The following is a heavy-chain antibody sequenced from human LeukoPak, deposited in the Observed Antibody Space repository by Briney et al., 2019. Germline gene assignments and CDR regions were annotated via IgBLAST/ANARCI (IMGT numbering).Heavy chain of an antibody. Sequence: TGGSLRLSCAASGFTFSSYAMSWVRQAPGKGLEWVSAISGSGGSTYYADSVKGRFTISRDNSKNTLYLQMNSLRAEDTAVYYCAKVRNSGWYPSGFDYWGQGTLVTVSS. V-gene: IGHV3-23*01. J-gene: IGHJ4*02. D-gene: IGHD6-19*01. CDR1: GFTFSSYA. CDR3: AKVRNSGWYPSGFDY. CDR2: ISGSGGST.